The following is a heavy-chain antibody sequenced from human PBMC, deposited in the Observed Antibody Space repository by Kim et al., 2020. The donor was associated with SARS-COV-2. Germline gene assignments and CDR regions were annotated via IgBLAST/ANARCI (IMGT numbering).Heavy chain of an antibody. Sequence: SETLSLTCTVSGGSVSSGSYYWSWIRQPPGKGLEWIGYIYYSGSTNYNPSLKSRVTISVDTSKNQFSLKLSSVTAADTAVYYCARDRSGEQWYGMDVWG. CDR1: GGSVSSGSYY. D-gene: IGHD6-19*01. V-gene: IGHV4-61*01. J-gene: IGHJ6*02. CDR2: IYYSGST. CDR3: ARDRSGEQWYGMDV.